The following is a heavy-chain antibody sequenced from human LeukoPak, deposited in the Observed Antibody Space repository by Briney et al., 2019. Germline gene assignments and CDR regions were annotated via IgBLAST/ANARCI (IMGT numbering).Heavy chain of an antibody. V-gene: IGHV3-23*01. J-gene: IGHJ5*02. CDR2: ISGSGGST. D-gene: IGHD3-10*01. Sequence: GGSLRLSCAASGFTFSSYAMSWVRQAPGKWLEWVSAISGSGGSTYYADSVKGRFTISRDNSKNTLYLQMNSLRAEDTAVYYCAKGSGSGTVHWFDPWGQGTLVTVSS. CDR1: GFTFSSYA. CDR3: AKGSGSGTVHWFDP.